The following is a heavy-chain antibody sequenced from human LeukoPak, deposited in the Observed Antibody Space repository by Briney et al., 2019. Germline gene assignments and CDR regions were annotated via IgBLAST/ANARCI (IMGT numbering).Heavy chain of an antibody. CDR2: IKQDESEK. CDR1: GFTFSSYW. J-gene: IGHJ4*02. Sequence: GGSLRLSCAASGFTFSSYWMSWVRQAPGKGLEWVANIKQDESEKYYVDSLKGRFTISGDNAKNSLYLQMNSLRAEDTAVYYCARDKIEGPTKLDYWGQGILVTVSS. D-gene: IGHD1-1*01. V-gene: IGHV3-7*01. CDR3: ARDKIEGPTKLDY.